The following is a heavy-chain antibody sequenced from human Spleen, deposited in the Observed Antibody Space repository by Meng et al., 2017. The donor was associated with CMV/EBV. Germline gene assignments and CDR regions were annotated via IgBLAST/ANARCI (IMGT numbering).Heavy chain of an antibody. J-gene: IGHJ5*02. CDR2: IYHSGST. Sequence: WGSLRLSCTVSNYSISSGYYWGWIRQPPGKGLEWIGSIYHSGSTYYNPSLKSRVTISVDTSKNQFSLKLTSVTAADTALYYCARDNTVTIFGWFDPWGQGTLVTVSS. D-gene: IGHD4-11*01. V-gene: IGHV4-38-2*02. CDR1: NYSISSGYY. CDR3: ARDNTVTIFGWFDP.